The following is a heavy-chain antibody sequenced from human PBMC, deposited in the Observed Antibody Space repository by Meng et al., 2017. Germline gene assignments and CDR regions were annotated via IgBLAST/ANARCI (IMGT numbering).Heavy chain of an antibody. CDR2: INPKSGDT. D-gene: IGHD6-13*01. CDR1: GYTFPDYW. V-gene: IGHV1-2*06. CDR3: ARDEDISAAGKLFGDY. J-gene: IGHJ4*02. Sequence: QVQLVQLGGEVNKPGASVKVAYKDSGYTFPDYWLHWVRRAPGQGLEWMGRINPKSGDTHYAQRFQGRVTMTGDTSISTAYMELSGLRSDDTAMYYCARDEDISAAGKLFGDYWGQGTLVTASS.